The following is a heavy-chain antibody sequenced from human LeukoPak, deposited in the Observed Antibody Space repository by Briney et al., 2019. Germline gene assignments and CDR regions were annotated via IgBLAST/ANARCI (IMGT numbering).Heavy chain of an antibody. CDR1: GFNFNRYA. D-gene: IGHD3-16*01. V-gene: IGHV3-23*01. CDR3: AKLGGQEIYNYYVGV. CDR2: IIDNGDTT. J-gene: IGHJ6*03. Sequence: GGSLRLSCAASGFNFNRYARSWVRQAPGKGLEWVSGIIDNGDTTYHANSVKGRFTISRDNSKNTLYLQMHSLRAEDTAVYYCAKLGGQEIYNYYVGVWGKGTTVAVSS.